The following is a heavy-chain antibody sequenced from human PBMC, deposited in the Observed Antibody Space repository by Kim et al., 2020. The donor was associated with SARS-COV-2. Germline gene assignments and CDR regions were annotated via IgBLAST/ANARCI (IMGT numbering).Heavy chain of an antibody. D-gene: IGHD6-13*01. Sequence: GGSLRLSCTASRFTFHYFAMSWVRQAPGKGLEWVSSISGDGDNTYFADSVKGRFTISRDNSINTLYLQMNSLRAEDTAIYYCAKDYISRWNGGKNYYGMDVWGQGTTVTVSS. CDR2: ISGDGDNT. V-gene: IGHV3-23*01. J-gene: IGHJ6*02. CDR3: AKDYISRWNGGKNYYGMDV. CDR1: RFTFHYFA.